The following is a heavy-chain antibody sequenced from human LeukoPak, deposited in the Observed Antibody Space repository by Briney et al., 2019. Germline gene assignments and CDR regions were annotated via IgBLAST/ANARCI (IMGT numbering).Heavy chain of an antibody. J-gene: IGHJ4*02. Sequence: SETLSLTCTVSGGSISSSSYYWGWIRQPPGKGLEWIGSIYYSGCTYYNPSLKSRVTISVDTSKNQFSLKLSSVTAADTAVYYCATRFLVPTYYFDYWGQGTLVTVSS. V-gene: IGHV4-39*01. CDR2: IYYSGCT. CDR1: GGSISSSSYY. CDR3: ATRFLVPTYYFDY. D-gene: IGHD3-3*01.